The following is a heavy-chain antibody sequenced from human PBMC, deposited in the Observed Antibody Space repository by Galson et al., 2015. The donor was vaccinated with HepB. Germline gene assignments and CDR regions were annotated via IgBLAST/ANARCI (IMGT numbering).Heavy chain of an antibody. CDR2: ISFDGSNK. V-gene: IGHV3-30*04. CDR1: GFTFSSYA. D-gene: IGHD6-25*01. Sequence: SLRLSCAASGFTFSSYAMHWVRQAPGKGLEWVAVISFDGSNKYYADSVKGRFTISRDNPKNTLFLQMNSLRGEDTAVYYCARDKSAYYYYYGLDVWGQGTAVTVSS. J-gene: IGHJ6*02. CDR3: ARDKSAYYYYYGLDV.